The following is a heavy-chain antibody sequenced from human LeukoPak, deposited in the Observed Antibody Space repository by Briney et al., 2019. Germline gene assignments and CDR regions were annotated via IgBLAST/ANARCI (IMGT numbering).Heavy chain of an antibody. V-gene: IGHV4-59*05. CDR1: GGSISSYY. D-gene: IGHD3-9*01. J-gene: IGHJ4*02. CDR2: IYYSGST. CDR3: ARKDILIGFRFDF. Sequence: SETLSLTCTVSGGSISSYYWSWIQQPPGNGLEWIGSIYYSGSTYYNPSLKSRVTISVDTSKNQFSLKLSSVTAADTAVYYCARKDILIGFRFDFWGLGTLVTVSS.